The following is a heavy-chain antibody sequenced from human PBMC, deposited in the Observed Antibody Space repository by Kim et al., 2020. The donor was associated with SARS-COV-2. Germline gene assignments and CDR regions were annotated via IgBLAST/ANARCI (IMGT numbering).Heavy chain of an antibody. CDR2: SGSTI. Sequence: SGSTIYYADSVKGRFTISRDNAKNSLYLQMNSLRAEDTAVYYCARALGDVWGQGTTVTVSS. V-gene: IGHV3-48*03. J-gene: IGHJ6*02. CDR3: ARALGDV.